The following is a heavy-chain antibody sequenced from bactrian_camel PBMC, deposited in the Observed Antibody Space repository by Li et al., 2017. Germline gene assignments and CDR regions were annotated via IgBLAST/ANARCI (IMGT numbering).Heavy chain of an antibody. J-gene: IGHJ6*01. CDR1: GYHHSAYC. Sequence: HVQLVESGGKTVQTGGSLRLSCQASGYHHSAYCLAWFRQAPGKAREGVAGIGTNGVAAAADSVKGRFTISRDSAKTTLFLEMNSLKPDDTAMYYRAARGPYCYTKLSVADFTYWGQGTQVTVS. CDR2: IGTNGVA. CDR3: AARGPYCYTKLSVADFTY. V-gene: IGHV3S6*01. D-gene: IGHD2*01.